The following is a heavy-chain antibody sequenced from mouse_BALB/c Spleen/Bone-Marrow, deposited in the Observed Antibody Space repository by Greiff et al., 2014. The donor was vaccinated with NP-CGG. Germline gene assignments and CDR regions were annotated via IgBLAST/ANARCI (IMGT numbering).Heavy chain of an antibody. CDR2: IDPANGNT. CDR1: GFNIKDTY. V-gene: IGHV14-3*02. J-gene: IGHJ1*01. D-gene: IGHD2-4*01. CDR3: ANYDYGWYFDV. Sequence: EVQLQQSGAELVKPGASVKLSCTASGFNIKDTYMHWVKRRPEQGLEWIGRIDPANGNTKYDPKFQGKATITADTSSNTAYLQLSSPTSEDTAVYYCANYDYGWYFDVWGAGTTVTVSS.